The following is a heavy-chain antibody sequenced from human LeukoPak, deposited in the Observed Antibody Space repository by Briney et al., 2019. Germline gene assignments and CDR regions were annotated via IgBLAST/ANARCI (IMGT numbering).Heavy chain of an antibody. CDR3: ARDINVYYYGMDV. CDR1: GFSFSSYE. Sequence: GGSLRLSCAASGFSFSSYEMNWVRQAPGKGLEWVSYISSSGSTIYYADSVKGRFTISRDNAKNSLYLQMNSLRAEDTAVYYCARDINVYYYGMDVWGQGTTVTDSS. J-gene: IGHJ6*02. CDR2: ISSSGSTI. V-gene: IGHV3-48*03.